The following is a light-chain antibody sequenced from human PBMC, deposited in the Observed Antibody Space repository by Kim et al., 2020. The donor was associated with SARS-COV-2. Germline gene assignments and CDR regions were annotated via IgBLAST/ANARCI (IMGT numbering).Light chain of an antibody. V-gene: IGKV1-9*01. J-gene: IGKJ1*01. CDR3: QQANSFPRT. CDR2: AAS. Sequence: ASVGDRVAVTCRTSQGIDNHLAWYQQKPGKAPKLLIFAASTLQSGVPSRFSGSGSGTEFTLTVSSLQPEDFATYYCQQANSFPRTFGQGTKVDIK. CDR1: QGIDNH.